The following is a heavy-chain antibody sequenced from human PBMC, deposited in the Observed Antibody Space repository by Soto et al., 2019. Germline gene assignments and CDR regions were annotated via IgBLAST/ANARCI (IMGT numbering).Heavy chain of an antibody. Sequence: EVKLVESGGGLVKPGGSLRLSCAASGFTLSSHNMKWVRQAPGTGLEGVSSITTPGSNVYYADSVKGRVTISRDNAKNAVYLDMNGLRAEDTAVYSCARAAGLVSIWYAFDIWGQGTVVTVSS. CDR3: ARAAGLVSIWYAFDI. CDR1: GFTLSSHN. V-gene: IGHV3-21*01. CDR2: ITTPGSNV. J-gene: IGHJ3*02. D-gene: IGHD2-8*01.